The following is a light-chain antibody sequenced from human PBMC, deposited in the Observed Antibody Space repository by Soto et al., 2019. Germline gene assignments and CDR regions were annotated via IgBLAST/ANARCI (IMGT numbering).Light chain of an antibody. CDR2: HAS. Sequence: DIQMTQSPSTLSASIGDTVTIACRASQGISNWLAWYQQKPGKAPKLLIFHASSLEGGVPSRFSGSGSGTEFSLTISSLLSDDFATYYCQQYKTYPTFGQGTMVEIK. CDR1: QGISNW. V-gene: IGKV1-5*01. J-gene: IGKJ1*01. CDR3: QQYKTYPT.